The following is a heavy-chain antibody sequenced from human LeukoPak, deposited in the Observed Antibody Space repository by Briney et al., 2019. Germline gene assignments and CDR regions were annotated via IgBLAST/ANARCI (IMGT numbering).Heavy chain of an antibody. J-gene: IGHJ6*02. CDR1: GYSISSGYY. CDR3: ARASSLNYYFGMDV. Sequence: SETVSLTCAVSGYSISSGYYWGWIRQPPGKGLEWIGNIYHSGTDFYNPSLESRVTISVDTSKNQFFLHLRSVTAADTAVYYCARASSLNYYFGMDVWGQGTTVTVSS. CDR2: IYHSGTD. V-gene: IGHV4-38-2*01.